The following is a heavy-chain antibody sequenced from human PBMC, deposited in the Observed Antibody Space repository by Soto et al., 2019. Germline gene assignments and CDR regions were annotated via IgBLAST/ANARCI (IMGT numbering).Heavy chain of an antibody. J-gene: IGHJ4*02. CDR3: ARSVGGPRAHIDY. Sequence: ETLSLTCTVSGGSISGSYWSWSRQSPGKGLEWLGYVYYTGRTTYSPSLRSRVSISVDTSKNEFSLRLSSVTAADTAVYFCARSVGGPRAHIDYWGQGTQVTVSS. CDR2: VYYTGRT. D-gene: IGHD3-3*01. V-gene: IGHV4-59*01. CDR1: GGSISGSY.